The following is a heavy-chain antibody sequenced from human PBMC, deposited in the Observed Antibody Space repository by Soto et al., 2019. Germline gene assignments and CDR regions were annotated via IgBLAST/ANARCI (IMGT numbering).Heavy chain of an antibody. CDR2: IDPADSYT. Sequence: GESLKISCTGSVYSFANYWITWVRQMPGKGLEWMGRIDPADSYTNYSPSFQGHVTFSVDKSIDTAYLQWRSLQASDTAMYYCARRHSSSSGFDPWGQGTLVTVSS. V-gene: IGHV5-10-1*01. CDR1: VYSFANYW. CDR3: ARRHSSSSGFDP. J-gene: IGHJ5*02. D-gene: IGHD6-6*01.